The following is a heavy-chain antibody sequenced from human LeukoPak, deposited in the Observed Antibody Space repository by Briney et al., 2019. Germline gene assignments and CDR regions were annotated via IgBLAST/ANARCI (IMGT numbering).Heavy chain of an antibody. Sequence: ASVRVSCKASGYTFTSYGISWVRQAPGQGLEWMGWISAYNGNTNYAQKLQGRVTMTTDTSTSTAYMELRSLRSDDTAVYYCARDNYYDSSGYSAFDIWGQGTMVTVSS. D-gene: IGHD3-22*01. V-gene: IGHV1-18*01. CDR3: ARDNYYDSSGYSAFDI. CDR2: ISAYNGNT. CDR1: GYTFTSYG. J-gene: IGHJ3*02.